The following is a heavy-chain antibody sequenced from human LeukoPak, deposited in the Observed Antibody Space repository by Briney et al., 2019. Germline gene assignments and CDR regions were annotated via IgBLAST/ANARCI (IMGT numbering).Heavy chain of an antibody. D-gene: IGHD5-24*01. CDR3: AIIPVEMATIRNFDY. J-gene: IGHJ4*02. CDR2: MNPNSGNT. V-gene: IGHV1-8*01. Sequence: GALVKVSCKASGYTFTSYDINWVRQATGQGLEWMGWMNPNSGNTGYAQKFQGRVTMTRNTSISTAYMELSSLRSEDTAVYYCAIIPVEMATIRNFDYWGQGTLVTVSS. CDR1: GYTFTSYD.